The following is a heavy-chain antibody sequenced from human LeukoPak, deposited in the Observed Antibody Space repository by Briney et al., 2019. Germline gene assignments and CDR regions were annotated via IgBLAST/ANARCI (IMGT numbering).Heavy chain of an antibody. CDR1: GYTFTGYY. D-gene: IGHD6-13*01. V-gene: IGHV1-8*02. Sequence: GASVKVSCKASGYTFTGYYMHWVRQATGQGLEWMGWMNPNSGNTDYAQKFQGRVTMTRNTSISTAYMELSSLRSEDTAVYYCARNAAARALYYYYMDVWGKGTTVTVSS. J-gene: IGHJ6*03. CDR2: MNPNSGNT. CDR3: ARNAAARALYYYYMDV.